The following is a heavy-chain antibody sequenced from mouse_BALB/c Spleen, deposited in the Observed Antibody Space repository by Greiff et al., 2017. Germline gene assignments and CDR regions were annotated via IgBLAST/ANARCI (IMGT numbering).Heavy chain of an antibody. D-gene: IGHD4-1*01. Sequence: VQGVESGPGLVAPSQSLSITCTVSGFSLTSYGVHWVRQPPGKGLEWLGVIWAGGSTNYNSALMSRLSISKDNSKSQVFLKMNSLQTDDTAMYYCARLTGRDFDYWGQGTTLTVSS. CDR1: GFSLTSYG. CDR3: ARLTGRDFDY. V-gene: IGHV2-9*02. J-gene: IGHJ2*01. CDR2: IWAGGST.